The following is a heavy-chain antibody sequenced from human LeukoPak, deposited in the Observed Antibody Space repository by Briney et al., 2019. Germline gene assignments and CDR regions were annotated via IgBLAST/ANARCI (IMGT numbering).Heavy chain of an antibody. J-gene: IGHJ4*02. CDR2: IWYDGSNK. CDR3: ARDTYYYDSSGYYPY. V-gene: IGHV3-33*01. D-gene: IGHD3-22*01. Sequence: PGGSLRLFCAASGFTFSSYGMHWVRQAPGKGLEWVAVIWYDGSNKCYADSVKGRFTISRDNSKNTLYLQMNSLRAEDTAVYYCARDTYYYDSSGYYPYWGQGTLVTVSS. CDR1: GFTFSSYG.